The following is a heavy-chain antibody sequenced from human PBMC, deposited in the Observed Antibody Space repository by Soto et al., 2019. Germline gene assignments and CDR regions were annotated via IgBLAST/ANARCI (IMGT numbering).Heavy chain of an antibody. V-gene: IGHV4-39*01. CDR3: ARRYGWLYFDY. J-gene: IGHJ4*02. CDR1: GDSISSSNYF. D-gene: IGHD3-10*01. Sequence: PSETLSLTCTVSGDSISSSNYFWGWIRQPPGKGLEWIGTIFYSGSTYYNPSLKSRFTISVDTSKNQFSLKLTSVTAADTALYYCARRYGWLYFDYWGQGSLVTVSS. CDR2: IFYSGST.